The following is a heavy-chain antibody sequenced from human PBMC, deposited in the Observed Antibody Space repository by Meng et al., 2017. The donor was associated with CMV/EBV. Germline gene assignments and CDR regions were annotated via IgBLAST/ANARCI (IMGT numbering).Heavy chain of an antibody. D-gene: IGHD1-26*01. J-gene: IGHJ4*02. Sequence: VQVGQVAAGVKKPGSSAKVSCKSSGSTFSNFGISWVRQAPGEGLEWMGGIIPVFETANYAERFHDRVTITADDSTTTAYMELSSLRADDTALYFCARGGDSWYSDYWGQGTLVTVSS. CDR3: ARGGDSWYSDY. CDR1: GSTFSNFG. CDR2: IIPVFETA. V-gene: IGHV1-69*12.